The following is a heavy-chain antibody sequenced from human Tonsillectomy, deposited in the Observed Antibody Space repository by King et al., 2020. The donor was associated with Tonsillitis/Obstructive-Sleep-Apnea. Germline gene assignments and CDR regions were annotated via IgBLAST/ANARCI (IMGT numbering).Heavy chain of an antibody. CDR2: INHSGST. J-gene: IGHJ6*03. Sequence: VQLQQWGAGLLKPSETLSLTCAVYGGSFSGYYWSWLRQPPGKGLEWIGEINHSGSTNYNPSLKSRVTISVDTSKNQFSLKLSSVTAADTAVYYCARDSCSSTSCYARNYYYYYYMDVWGKGTTVTVSS. D-gene: IGHD2-2*01. V-gene: IGHV4-34*01. CDR3: ARDSCSSTSCYARNYYYYYYMDV. CDR1: GGSFSGYY.